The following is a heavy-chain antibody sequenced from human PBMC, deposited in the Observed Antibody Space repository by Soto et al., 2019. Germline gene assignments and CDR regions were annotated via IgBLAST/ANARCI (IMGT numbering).Heavy chain of an antibody. D-gene: IGHD5-12*01. V-gene: IGHV4-31*03. CDR2: IYYSGSP. CDR1: GGSTSRGDNY. CDR3: ASWAGGYSGYVDY. Sequence: QVQLQESGPGLVKPSQTLSLTCTVSGGSTSRGDNYWSWIRQHPGKGLEWIGYIYYSGSPYYNPSLQSRLTISVDTSKNQFSLKLSSVTAADTAVYYCASWAGGYSGYVDYWGQGTLVTVSS. J-gene: IGHJ4*02.